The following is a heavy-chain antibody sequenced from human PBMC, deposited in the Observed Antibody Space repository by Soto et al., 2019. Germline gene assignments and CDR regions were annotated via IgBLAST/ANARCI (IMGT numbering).Heavy chain of an antibody. CDR3: ARAQRVRGYFDY. J-gene: IGHJ4*01. D-gene: IGHD2-15*01. CDR1: GGSISSGGYY. CDR2: IYYSGST. V-gene: IGHV4-31*03. Sequence: SETLSLTCTVSGGSISSGGYYWSWIRHHPGKGLEWIGYIYYSGSTYYNPSLKSRVTISVDTSKNQFSLKLSSVTAADTAVYYCARAQRVRGYFDYRGNGTLVTVST.